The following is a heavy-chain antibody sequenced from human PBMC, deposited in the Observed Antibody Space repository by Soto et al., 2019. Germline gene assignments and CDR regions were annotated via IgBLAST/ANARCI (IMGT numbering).Heavy chain of an antibody. J-gene: IGHJ6*02. CDR2: IYHSGST. V-gene: IGHV4-30-2*02. D-gene: IGHD3-3*01. CDR1: GGSISSGGYS. CDR3: ARGYDFWSGRVGYYYGMDV. Sequence: SETLSLTCAVSGGSISSGGYSWSWIRQPPGKGLEWIGYIYHSGSTYYNPSLKSRVTISVDRSKNQFSLKLSSVTAADTAVYYCARGYDFWSGRVGYYYGMDVWGQGTTVTVSS.